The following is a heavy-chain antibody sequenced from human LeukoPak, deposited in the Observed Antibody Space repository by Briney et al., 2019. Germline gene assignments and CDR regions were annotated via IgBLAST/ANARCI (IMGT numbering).Heavy chain of an antibody. V-gene: IGHV3-23*01. J-gene: IGHJ1*01. Sequence: GGSLRLSCAASGFTFSSYAMSWVRQAPGKGLEWVSAVSGSAGSTYYADPVKGRFTISRDNSKNTLYLQMNSLRAEDTAVYYCAGGDYYDSSGYSQYFQHWGQGTLVTVSS. CDR3: AGGDYYDSSGYSQYFQH. CDR1: GFTFSSYA. CDR2: VSGSAGST. D-gene: IGHD3-22*01.